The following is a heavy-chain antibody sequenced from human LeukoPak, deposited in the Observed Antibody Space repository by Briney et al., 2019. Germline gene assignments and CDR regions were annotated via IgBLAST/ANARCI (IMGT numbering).Heavy chain of an antibody. CDR2: ITHTGGGS. Sequence: PGGSLRLSCVASGFTFSSYAMTWVRQAPGKGLEWVALITHTGGGSYYADSVKGRFAISRDNSKNTLYLEMNDLRAEDTALYFCGKDKTTYNWWEVIESWGQGALVTVSS. V-gene: IGHV3-23*01. CDR3: GKDKTTYNWWEVIES. CDR1: GFTFSSYA. J-gene: IGHJ4*02. D-gene: IGHD1-1*01.